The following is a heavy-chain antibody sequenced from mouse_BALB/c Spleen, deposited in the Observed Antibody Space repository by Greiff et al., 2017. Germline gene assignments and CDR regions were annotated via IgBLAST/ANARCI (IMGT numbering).Heavy chain of an antibody. CDR2: IYPGNGDT. Sequence: QVQLQQPGAELVKPGASVKMSCKASGYTFTSYNMHWVKQTPGQGLEWIGAIYPGNGDTSYNQKFKGKATLTADKSSSTAYMQLSSLTSEDSAVYYCASTRRYDRAAMDYWGQGTSVTVSS. CDR1: GYTFTSYN. J-gene: IGHJ4*01. D-gene: IGHD2-14*01. CDR3: ASTRRYDRAAMDY. V-gene: IGHV1-12*01.